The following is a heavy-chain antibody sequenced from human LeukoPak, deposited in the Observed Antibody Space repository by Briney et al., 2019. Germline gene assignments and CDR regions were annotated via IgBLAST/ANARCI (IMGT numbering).Heavy chain of an antibody. Sequence: GESLRISFKGSGYSFTSYWISWVRQMPGKGLEGMGRIDASDSYTNYSPSCPGHVTIFADKSIGTAYLQWSRLKASEIGMYYCARKVPFGDSDSAYWGQGTLVTVS. V-gene: IGHV5-10-1*01. CDR2: IDASDSYT. D-gene: IGHD3-10*01. CDR3: ARKVPFGDSDSAY. J-gene: IGHJ4*02. CDR1: GYSFTSYW.